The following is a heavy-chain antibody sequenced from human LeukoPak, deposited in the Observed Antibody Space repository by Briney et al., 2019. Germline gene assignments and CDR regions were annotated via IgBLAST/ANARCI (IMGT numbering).Heavy chain of an antibody. D-gene: IGHD1-26*01. Sequence: GGSLRLSCAASGFILSTHGMHWVRQAAGKGLECVAGMWYDGSREDYADSVKGRFTISRDMYKNTLNLQMHSQRFEDTGMFYCARDLSFGSLDFRGQGTLVTVSS. CDR2: MWYDGSRE. V-gene: IGHV3-33*01. J-gene: IGHJ4*02. CDR3: ARDLSFGSLDF. CDR1: GFILSTHG.